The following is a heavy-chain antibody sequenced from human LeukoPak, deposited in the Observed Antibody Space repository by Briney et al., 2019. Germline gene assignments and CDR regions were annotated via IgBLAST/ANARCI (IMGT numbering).Heavy chain of an antibody. D-gene: IGHD6-19*01. J-gene: IGHJ4*02. CDR3: ASRAVAGSGIGNYFGY. V-gene: IGHV1-3*01. Sequence: KFQGRVTITRDTSASTAYMELSSLRSEDTAVYYCASRAVAGSGIGNYFGYWGQGTLVTVSS.